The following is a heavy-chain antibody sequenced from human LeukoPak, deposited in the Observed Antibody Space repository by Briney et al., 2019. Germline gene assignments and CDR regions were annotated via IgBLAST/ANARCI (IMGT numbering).Heavy chain of an antibody. Sequence: GGSLRLSCAASGFTFSSYAMSWVRQAPGKGLEWVSSLSGSSGTTYYADSVKGRFTISRDNSKNTLYLQMNSLRVEDAAVYYCVNSKGNYGDFIFESWGQGTLVTVSS. V-gene: IGHV3-23*01. J-gene: IGHJ4*02. CDR3: VNSKGNYGDFIFES. CDR2: LSGSSGTT. CDR1: GFTFSSYA. D-gene: IGHD4-17*01.